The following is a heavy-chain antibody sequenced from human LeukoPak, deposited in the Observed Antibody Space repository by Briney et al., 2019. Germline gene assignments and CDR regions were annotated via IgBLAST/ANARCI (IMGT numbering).Heavy chain of an antibody. D-gene: IGHD5-18*01. J-gene: IGHJ4*02. V-gene: IGHV3-30*18. CDR2: ISYDGSNK. CDR3: AKDFGYSYGQHFDY. Sequence: GGSLRLSCAASGFTFSSYGMNWVRQAPGKGLEWVAVISYDGSNKYYADSVKGRFTISRDNSKNTLYLQMNSLRAEDTAVYYCAKDFGYSYGQHFDYWGQGTLVTVSS. CDR1: GFTFSSYG.